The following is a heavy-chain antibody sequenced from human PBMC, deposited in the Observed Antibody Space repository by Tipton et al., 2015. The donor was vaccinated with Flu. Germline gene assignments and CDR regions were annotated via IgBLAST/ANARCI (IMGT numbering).Heavy chain of an antibody. J-gene: IGHJ2*01. CDR2: IYPGDSET. Sequence: QLVQSGAEVKKPGESLKISCRASGYSFSNYWIGWVRQMPEKGLEWMGIIYPGDSETKYSPSFQGQVTISVDKSISTAYLQWSRLKASDSAIYYCVRHPYCTNAVCPPGYWYFDLWGRGTLVTVSS. CDR3: VRHPYCTNAVCPPGYWYFDL. CDR1: GYSFSNYW. V-gene: IGHV5-51*01. D-gene: IGHD2-8*01.